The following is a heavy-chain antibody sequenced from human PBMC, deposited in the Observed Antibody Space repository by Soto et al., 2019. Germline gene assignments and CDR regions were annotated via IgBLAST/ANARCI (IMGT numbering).Heavy chain of an antibody. D-gene: IGHD1-26*01. Sequence: HTLSLTCVITGDSVSSNSAGWSWVRQSPSRGLEWLGRTYYRSKWYYEYAVSVRGRITINPDTSKNQYSLQLNSVTPEDTAVYCCARWEQYSGSIFYFCGQGTMVIVS. CDR3: ARWEQYSGSIFYF. CDR2: TYYRSKWYY. J-gene: IGHJ3*01. V-gene: IGHV6-1*01. CDR1: GDSVSSNSAG.